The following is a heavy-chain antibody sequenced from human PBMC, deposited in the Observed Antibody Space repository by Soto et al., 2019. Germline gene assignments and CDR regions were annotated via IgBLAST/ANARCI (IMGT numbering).Heavy chain of an antibody. CDR3: ARVVVYYYDSSRDAFDI. D-gene: IGHD3-22*01. J-gene: IGHJ3*02. CDR1: GYTFTSYG. Sequence: WASVKVSCKASGYTFTSYGISWVRQAPGQGREWMGWISAYNGNTNYAQKLKGRVTMTTDTSTSTAYMELRSLRSDDTAVYYCARVVVYYYDSSRDAFDIWGQGTMVTVSS. V-gene: IGHV1-18*04. CDR2: ISAYNGNT.